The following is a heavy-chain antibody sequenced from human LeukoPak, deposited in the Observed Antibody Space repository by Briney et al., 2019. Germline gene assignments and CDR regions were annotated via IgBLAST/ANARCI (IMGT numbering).Heavy chain of an antibody. J-gene: IGHJ4*02. D-gene: IGHD4-23*01. CDR2: INHSGST. CDR3: ARDEWYGGKRGFDY. Sequence: SETLSLTCAVSGGSFSGYYWSWIRQPPGKGLEWIGEINHSGSTNYNPSLKSRVTISVDASKNQFSLKLSSVTAADTAVYYCARDEWYGGKRGFDYWGQGTLVTVSS. V-gene: IGHV4-34*01. CDR1: GGSFSGYY.